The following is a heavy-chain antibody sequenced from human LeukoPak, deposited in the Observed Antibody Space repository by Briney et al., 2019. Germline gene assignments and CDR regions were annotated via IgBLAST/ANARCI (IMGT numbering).Heavy chain of an antibody. Sequence: PGGSLKISCKGSGYSFTSYWIGWVRQMPGKGLEWMGVTYPGDSDTRYSPSFQGQVTISADKSISTAYLQWSSLKASDTAMYYCATHYPELIAAPRGYFDYWGQGTLVTVSS. V-gene: IGHV5-51*01. D-gene: IGHD6-6*01. CDR3: ATHYPELIAAPRGYFDY. CDR2: TYPGDSDT. CDR1: GYSFTSYW. J-gene: IGHJ4*02.